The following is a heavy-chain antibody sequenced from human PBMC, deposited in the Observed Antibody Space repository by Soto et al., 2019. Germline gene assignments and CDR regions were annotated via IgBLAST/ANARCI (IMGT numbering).Heavy chain of an antibody. J-gene: IGHJ5*02. V-gene: IGHV5-10-1*01. CDR3: ARRIRSPYYYDLWRGIEGTFEP. CDR2: IDPSDSYT. Sequence: PGESLKISCKGSGYSFTSYWISWVRQMPGKGLEWMGRIDPSDSYTNYSPSFQGHVTISADKSISTAYLQWSSQKASDTAMYFCARRIRSPYYYDLWRGIEGTFEPWGQGTLVTVSS. D-gene: IGHD3-3*01. CDR1: GYSFTSYW.